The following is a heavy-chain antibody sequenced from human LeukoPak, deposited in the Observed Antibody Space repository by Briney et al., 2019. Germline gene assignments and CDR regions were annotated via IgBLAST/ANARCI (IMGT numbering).Heavy chain of an antibody. V-gene: IGHV3-48*01. Sequence: GGSLRPSCAASGFTFSSYSMNWVRQAPGKGLEWVSYISSSSSTIYYADSVKGRFTISRDNAKNSLYLQMNSLRAEDTAVYYCARDREVGATYDAFDIWGQGTMVTVSS. D-gene: IGHD1-26*01. J-gene: IGHJ3*02. CDR3: ARDREVGATYDAFDI. CDR2: ISSSSSTI. CDR1: GFTFSSYS.